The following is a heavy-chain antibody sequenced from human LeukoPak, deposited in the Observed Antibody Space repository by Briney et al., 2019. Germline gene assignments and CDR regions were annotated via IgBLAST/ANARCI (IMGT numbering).Heavy chain of an antibody. Sequence: GGSLRLSCAASGFTFSSYGMYWVRQAPGKGLEWVAVVSYDGSNKYYADSVKGRFTISRDNSKNTLYLQMNSLRAEDTAVYYCAKGKMSGSYPAYYFDYWGQGTLVTVSS. J-gene: IGHJ4*02. D-gene: IGHD1-26*01. CDR2: VSYDGSNK. V-gene: IGHV3-30*18. CDR1: GFTFSSYG. CDR3: AKGKMSGSYPAYYFDY.